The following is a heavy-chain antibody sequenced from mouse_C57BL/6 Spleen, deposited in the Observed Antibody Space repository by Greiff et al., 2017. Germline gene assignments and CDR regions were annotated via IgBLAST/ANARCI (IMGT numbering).Heavy chain of an antibody. D-gene: IGHD1-1*01. CDR1: GYTFTDYE. J-gene: IGHJ2*01. Sequence: QVQLQQSGAELVRPGASVTLSCKASGYTFTDYEMHWVKQTPVHGLEWIGAIDPETGGTAYNQKFKGKAILTADKSSSTAYMELRSLTSEDSAVYYCTRSAHYYGSSYFDYWGQGTTLTVSS. CDR3: TRSAHYYGSSYFDY. CDR2: IDPETGGT. V-gene: IGHV1-15*01.